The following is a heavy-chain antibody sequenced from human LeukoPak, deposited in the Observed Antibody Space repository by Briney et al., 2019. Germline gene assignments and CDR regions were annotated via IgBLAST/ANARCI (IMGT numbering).Heavy chain of an antibody. D-gene: IGHD3-16*01. V-gene: IGHV4-59*08. J-gene: IGHJ4*02. CDR1: GGSISTYY. CDR3: ARVGDYALKD. CDR2: IYYTGST. Sequence: SETLSLTCTVSGGSISTYYWSWIRQPPGKGLEWIGYIYYTGSTSYNPSLDSRVSISVDTSKNQFSLKLSSVTVADTAVYYCARVGDYALKDWGQGTLVTVSS.